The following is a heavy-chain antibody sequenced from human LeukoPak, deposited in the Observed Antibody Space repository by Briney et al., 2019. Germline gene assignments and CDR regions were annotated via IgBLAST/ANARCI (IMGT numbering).Heavy chain of an antibody. CDR3: AGRITMVRANWFDP. CDR2: IYSGGST. J-gene: IGHJ5*02. Sequence: GSLRLSCAASGFTVSSNYMSWVRQAPGKGLEWVSLIYSGGSTYYADSVKGRFTISRDNSKNTLYLQMNSLRAEDTAVYYCAGRITMVRANWFDPWGQGTLVTVSS. CDR1: GFTVSSNY. D-gene: IGHD3-10*01. V-gene: IGHV3-53*01.